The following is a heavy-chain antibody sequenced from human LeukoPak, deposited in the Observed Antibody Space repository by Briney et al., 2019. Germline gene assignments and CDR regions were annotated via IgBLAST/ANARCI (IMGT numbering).Heavy chain of an antibody. CDR3: ARGTRDSDY. Sequence: GGSLRLSCAASGFTLRRYDMSWVRQAPGKGLEWVAATSGSGVNSYYADSVRGRFTISRDNSQNTLYLQMNSLRAEDTAVYYCARGTRDSDYWGQGTLVTVSS. V-gene: IGHV3-23*01. J-gene: IGHJ4*02. D-gene: IGHD1-7*01. CDR1: GFTLRRYD. CDR2: TSGSGVNS.